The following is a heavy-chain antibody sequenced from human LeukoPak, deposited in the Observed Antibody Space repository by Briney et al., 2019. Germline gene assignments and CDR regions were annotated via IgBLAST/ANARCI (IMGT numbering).Heavy chain of an antibody. CDR3: ARGADSSGYLGAFDI. J-gene: IGHJ3*02. V-gene: IGHV1-69*13. D-gene: IGHD3-22*01. Sequence: SVKVSCKASGGTFSSYAISWVRQAPGQGLEWMGGIIPIFGTANYAQKSQGRVTITADESTSTAYMELSSLRSEDTAVYYCARGADSSGYLGAFDIWGQGTMVTVSS. CDR2: IIPIFGTA. CDR1: GGTFSSYA.